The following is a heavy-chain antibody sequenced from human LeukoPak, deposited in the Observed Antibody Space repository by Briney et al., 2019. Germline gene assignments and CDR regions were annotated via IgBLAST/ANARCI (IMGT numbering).Heavy chain of an antibody. D-gene: IGHD5-12*01. V-gene: IGHV4-38-2*02. J-gene: IGHJ4*02. CDR1: GYSISSGYY. CDR2: IYHSGST. CDR3: ARRGWLTRAFDY. Sequence: SETLSLTCTVSGYSISSGYYWGWIRQPPGKGLEWIGSIYHSGSTYYNPSLKSRVTISVDTSKNQFSLKLSSVTAADTAVYYCARRGWLTRAFDYWGQGTLVTVSS.